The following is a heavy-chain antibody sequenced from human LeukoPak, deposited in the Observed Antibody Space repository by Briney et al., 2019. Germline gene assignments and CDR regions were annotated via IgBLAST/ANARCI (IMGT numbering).Heavy chain of an antibody. V-gene: IGHV4-4*02. CDR1: GGSISSSNW. CDR3: TRATSTLRINGVWDYYGMDV. Sequence: PSETLSLTCAVSGGSISSSNWWSWVRQPPGKGLEWIGEIYHSGSTNYNPSLKSRVTISVDTSKNQFSLKLSSVTAADTAVYYCTRATSTLRINGVWDYYGMDVWGQGTTVTVSS. J-gene: IGHJ6*02. D-gene: IGHD2-8*01. CDR2: IYHSGST.